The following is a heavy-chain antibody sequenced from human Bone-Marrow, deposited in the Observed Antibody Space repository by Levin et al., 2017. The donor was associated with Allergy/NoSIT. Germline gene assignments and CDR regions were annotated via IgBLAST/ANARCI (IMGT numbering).Heavy chain of an antibody. J-gene: IGHJ2*01. D-gene: IGHD4-23*01. CDR2: IYYSGST. CDR3: ARDYGGYSARYFDL. Sequence: SETLSLTCTVSGGSISSGDYYWSWIRQPPGKGLECIGYIYYSGSTYYNPSLKSRVTISVDTSKNQFSLKLSSVTAADTAVYYCARDYGGYSARYFDLWGRGTLVTVSS. V-gene: IGHV4-30-4*01. CDR1: GGSISSGDYY.